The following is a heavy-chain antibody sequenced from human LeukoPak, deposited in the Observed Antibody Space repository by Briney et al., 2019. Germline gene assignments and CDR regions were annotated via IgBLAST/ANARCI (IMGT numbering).Heavy chain of an antibody. V-gene: IGHV5-51*01. CDR2: IYPGDSET. CDR1: GYSFTSYW. J-gene: IGHJ4*02. D-gene: IGHD6-19*01. Sequence: GESLKISCKGSGYSFTSYWIGWLRQMPGKGLEWMGIIYPGDSETRYSPSFHGQVTMSADKSISTAYLQWSSLKASDTAIYYCASSGYSSGFDYWGQGTLVTVSS. CDR3: ASSGYSSGFDY.